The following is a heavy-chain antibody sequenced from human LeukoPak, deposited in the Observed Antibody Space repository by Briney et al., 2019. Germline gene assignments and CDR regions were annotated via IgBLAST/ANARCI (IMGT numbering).Heavy chain of an antibody. V-gene: IGHV3-11*04. J-gene: IGHJ4*02. Sequence: PGGSLRLSCAASGFTFSDYYMSWIRQAPGKGLEWVSYISSSGSTIYYADSVKGRFTISRDNAKNSLYLQMNSLRAEDTAVYYCARDRYNWNYDWVPFDYWGQGTLVTVSS. D-gene: IGHD1-7*01. CDR3: ARDRYNWNYDWVPFDY. CDR2: ISSSGSTI. CDR1: GFTFSDYY.